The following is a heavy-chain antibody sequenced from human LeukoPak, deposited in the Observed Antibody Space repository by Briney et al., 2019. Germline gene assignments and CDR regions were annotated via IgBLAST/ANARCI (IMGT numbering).Heavy chain of an antibody. V-gene: IGHV3-30*02. Sequence: GGSLRLSCAASGFVFGNFDMHWVRQAPGKGLEWVAFINYDGINEYYADFVKGRFTISRDNSRNTLYLQMNSLRAEDTAVYYCAKTFYGSGSYRLGFDYWGQGTLVTVSS. CDR1: GFVFGNFD. CDR3: AKTFYGSGSYRLGFDY. J-gene: IGHJ4*02. D-gene: IGHD3-10*01. CDR2: INYDGINE.